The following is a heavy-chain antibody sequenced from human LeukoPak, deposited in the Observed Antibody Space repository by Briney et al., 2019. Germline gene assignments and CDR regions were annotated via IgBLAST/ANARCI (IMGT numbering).Heavy chain of an antibody. J-gene: IGHJ6*02. CDR3: ARADRGHDSSGYQRYYYYGMDV. Sequence: ASVKVSCKASGYTFTSYDINWVRQATGQGLEWMGWMNPNSGNTGYAQKFQGRVTMTRNTSISTAYMELSSLRSEDTAVYYCARADRGHDSSGYQRYYYYGMDVWAKGPRSPSP. V-gene: IGHV1-8*01. CDR1: GYTFTSYD. D-gene: IGHD3-22*01. CDR2: MNPNSGNT.